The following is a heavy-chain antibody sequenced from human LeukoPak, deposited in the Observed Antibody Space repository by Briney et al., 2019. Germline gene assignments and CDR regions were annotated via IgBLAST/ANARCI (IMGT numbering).Heavy chain of an antibody. CDR2: INHSGST. J-gene: IGHJ1*01. D-gene: IGHD3-22*01. CDR3: ARGSDSSGYYFWYFQH. V-gene: IGHV4-34*01. Sequence: SETLSLTCAVYGGSLSGYYWSWIRQPPGKGLEWIGEINHSGSTNYNPSLKSRVTISVDTSKNQFSLKLSSVTAADTAVYYCARGSDSSGYYFWYFQHWGQGTLVTVSS. CDR1: GGSLSGYY.